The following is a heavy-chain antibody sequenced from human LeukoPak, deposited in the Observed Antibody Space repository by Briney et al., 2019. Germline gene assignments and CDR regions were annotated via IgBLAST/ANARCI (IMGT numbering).Heavy chain of an antibody. D-gene: IGHD4-17*01. V-gene: IGHV1-69*04. J-gene: IGHJ4*02. Sequence: SVKVSCEASGYTFTSYDINWVRQATGQGLEWMGRIIPILGIANYAQKFQGRVTITADKSTSTAYMELSSLRSEDTAVYYCARDSHTTVTTFDYWGQGTLSPSPQ. CDR2: IIPILGIA. CDR1: GYTFTSYD. CDR3: ARDSHTTVTTFDY.